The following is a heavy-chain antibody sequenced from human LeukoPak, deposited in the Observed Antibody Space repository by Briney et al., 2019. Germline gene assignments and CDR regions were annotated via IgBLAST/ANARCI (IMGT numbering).Heavy chain of an antibody. CDR2: INHSGST. V-gene: IGHV4-34*01. J-gene: IGHJ5*02. CDR3: AGVYCSSTSCRNWFDP. CDR1: GGSFSGYY. D-gene: IGHD2-2*01. Sequence: PSETLSLTCAVYGGSFSGYYWSWIRQPPGKGLEWIGEINHSGSTNYNPSLKSRVTISVDTSKNQFSLKLSSVTAADTAVYYCAGVYCSSTSCRNWFDPWGQGTLVTVSS.